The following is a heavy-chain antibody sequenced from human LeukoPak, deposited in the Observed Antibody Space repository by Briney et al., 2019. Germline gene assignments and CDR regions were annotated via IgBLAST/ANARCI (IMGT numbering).Heavy chain of an antibody. CDR1: GGPISSYY. J-gene: IGHJ4*02. Sequence: SETLSLTCTVSGGPISSYYWSWIRQPPGKGLEWIGYIYYSGSTNYNPSLKSRVTISVDTSKNQFSLKLSSVTAADTAVYYCARDLGKGYCSGGSCPHVWGQGTLVTVSS. CDR2: IYYSGST. D-gene: IGHD2-15*01. CDR3: ARDLGKGYCSGGSCPHV. V-gene: IGHV4-59*01.